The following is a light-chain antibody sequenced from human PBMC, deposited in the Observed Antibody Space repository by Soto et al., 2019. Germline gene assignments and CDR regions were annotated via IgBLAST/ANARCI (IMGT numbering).Light chain of an antibody. V-gene: IGKV1-5*03. CDR2: KAS. CDR1: QTISSW. J-gene: IGKJ1*01. Sequence: DIQMTQCPSTLSGSVGDRVTITCRASQTISSWLAWYQQKPGKAPKLLIYKASTLKSGVPSRFSGSGSGTEFTLTISSLQPDDFETYYCQQYNSYFQTFGQGTKVDIK. CDR3: QQYNSYFQT.